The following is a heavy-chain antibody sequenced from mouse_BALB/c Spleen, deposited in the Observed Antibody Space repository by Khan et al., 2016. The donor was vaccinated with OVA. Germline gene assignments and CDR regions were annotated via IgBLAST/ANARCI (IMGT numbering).Heavy chain of an antibody. CDR3: SRSGYGTFAY. CDR2: INTSNGGT. J-gene: IGHJ3*01. V-gene: IGHV1S81*02. CDR1: GYTFTNYY. Sequence: QVQLKQSGAELVKPGASVRLSCKASGYTFTNYYLYWVKQRPGHGLEWIGDINTSNGGTNFNEKFKNKVTLTVDKSSSTAYMQLSSLTSEDSAVDYCSRSGYGTFAYWGQGTLVTVSA. D-gene: IGHD2-1*01.